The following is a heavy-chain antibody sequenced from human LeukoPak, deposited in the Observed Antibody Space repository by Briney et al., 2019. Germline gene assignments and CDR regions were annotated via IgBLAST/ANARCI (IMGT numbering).Heavy chain of an antibody. D-gene: IGHD2-21*02. CDR2: IYYSGST. V-gene: IGHV4-39*01. CDR3: ASLFCGGGCYPDF. J-gene: IGHJ4*02. CDR1: GGSISSSSYY. Sequence: PSETLSLTCTVSGGSISSSSYYWGWIRQPPGKGLEWIGSIYYSGSTYYNPSLKSRVTISVDTSKNQFSLKLSSVTAADTAVYYWASLFCGGGCYPDFWGQGTLGTVSS.